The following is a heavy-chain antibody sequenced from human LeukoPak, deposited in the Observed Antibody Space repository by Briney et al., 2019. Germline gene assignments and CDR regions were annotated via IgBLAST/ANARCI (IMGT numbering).Heavy chain of an antibody. CDR3: ASPGMTAAGTKAFDI. J-gene: IGHJ3*02. Sequence: ASVKVSCKASGYTFTSYYMHWVRQAPGQGLEWMGWINPNSGGTNYAQKFQGRVTMTRDTSISTAYMELSRLRSDDTAVYYCASPGMTAAGTKAFDIWGQGTMVTVSS. CDR2: INPNSGGT. CDR1: GYTFTSYY. V-gene: IGHV1-2*02. D-gene: IGHD6-13*01.